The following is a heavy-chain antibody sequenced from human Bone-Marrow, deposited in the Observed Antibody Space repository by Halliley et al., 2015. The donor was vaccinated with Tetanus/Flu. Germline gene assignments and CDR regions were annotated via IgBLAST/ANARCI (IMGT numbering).Heavy chain of an antibody. CDR3: ARSSVWYSKHDY. J-gene: IGHJ4*01. V-gene: IGHV4-30-4*01. CDR2: IYYSGSP. Sequence: GLEWIGYIYYSGSPYYDPSLEGRVTVSLDMSKNHFSLGLSSVTAADTAVYYCARSSVWYSKHDYWGHGTLVTVSS. D-gene: IGHD6-25*01.